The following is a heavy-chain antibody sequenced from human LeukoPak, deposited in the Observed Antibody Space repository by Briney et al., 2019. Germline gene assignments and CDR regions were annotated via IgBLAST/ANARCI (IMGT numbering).Heavy chain of an antibody. D-gene: IGHD1-1*01. Sequence: SETLSLTCTVSDGSVSRGSYYWSWIRQSPGKGLEWIGHIFYTGSTNYSPSLKSRVAISIGTSKNQFSLKLSSVTAADTAVYYCARDTNGVDVWGQGTTVTVSS. CDR3: ARDTNGVDV. V-gene: IGHV4-61*01. CDR1: DGSVSRGSYY. J-gene: IGHJ6*02. CDR2: IFYTGST.